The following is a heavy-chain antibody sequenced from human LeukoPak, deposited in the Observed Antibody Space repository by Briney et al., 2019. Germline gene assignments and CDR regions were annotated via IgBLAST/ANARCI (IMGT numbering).Heavy chain of an antibody. V-gene: IGHV3-21*01. D-gene: IGHD3-22*01. J-gene: IGHJ4*02. CDR3: ARVMSSGHTFDY. CDR1: GFTFSSYS. Sequence: GGSLRLSCAASGFTFSSYSMNWVRQAPGKGLEWVSSISSSSSYIYYADSVKGRFTISRDNAKNSLYLQRNSLRAEDTAVYYCARVMSSGHTFDYWGQGTLVTVSS. CDR2: ISSSSSYI.